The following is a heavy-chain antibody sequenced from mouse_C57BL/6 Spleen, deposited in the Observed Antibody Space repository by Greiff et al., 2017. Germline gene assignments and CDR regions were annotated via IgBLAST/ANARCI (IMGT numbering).Heavy chain of an antibody. D-gene: IGHD1-1*01. CDR1: GYTFTSYG. CDR2: IYPRSGNT. Sequence: VKLQESGAELARPGASVKLSCKASGYTFTSYGISWVKQRTGQGLEWIGEIYPRSGNTYYNEKFKGKATLTADKSSSTAYMELRSLTSEDSAVYFCARWDRTTVVDYWGQGTLVTVSA. J-gene: IGHJ3*01. CDR3: ARWDRTTVVDY. V-gene: IGHV1-81*01.